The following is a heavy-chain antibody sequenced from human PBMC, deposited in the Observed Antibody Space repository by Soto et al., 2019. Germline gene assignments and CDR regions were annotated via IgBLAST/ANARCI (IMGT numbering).Heavy chain of an antibody. V-gene: IGHV1-18*04. J-gene: IGHJ4*02. CDR3: ARDLGDIVVVSAATEFDH. CDR1: GYTFNNSG. CDR2: ISAKNGNT. Sequence: QVPLVQSGAEVKKPGASVKVSCKASGYTFNNSGISWVRQAPGRGLEWMGWISAKNGNTNYAQKFQGRVTMTTDTATRTAYMDQRSLRSDDTAVYFCARDLGDIVVVSAATEFDHWGQGTLVTVSS. D-gene: IGHD2-2*01.